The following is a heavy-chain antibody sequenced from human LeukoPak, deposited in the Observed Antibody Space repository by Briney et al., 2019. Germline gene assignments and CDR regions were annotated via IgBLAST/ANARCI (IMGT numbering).Heavy chain of an antibody. CDR1: GGSISSSSYY. V-gene: IGHV4-39*01. Sequence: PSETLSLTCTASGGSISSSSYYWGWIRQPPGKGLEWIGSIYYSGSTYYNPSLKSRVTISVDTSKNQFSLKLSSVTAADTAVYYCARPFYYYDSSGYKLSWFDPWGQGTLVTVSS. D-gene: IGHD3-22*01. CDR3: ARPFYYYDSSGYKLSWFDP. CDR2: IYYSGST. J-gene: IGHJ5*02.